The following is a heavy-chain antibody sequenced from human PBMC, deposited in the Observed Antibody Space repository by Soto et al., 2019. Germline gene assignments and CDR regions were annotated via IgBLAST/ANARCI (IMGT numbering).Heavy chain of an antibody. D-gene: IGHD1-26*01. V-gene: IGHV3-11*01. CDR1: GFTFSDYY. CDR3: ARDRSVGKYYSYYMYV. CDR2: ISSSGSTI. Sequence: PGGSLRLSCAASGFTFSDYYMSWIRQAPGKGLEWVSYISSSGSTIYYADSVKGRFTISRDNAKNSLYLQMNSLRAEDTAVYYCARDRSVGKYYSYYMYVWGQRTTVTVSS. J-gene: IGHJ6*03.